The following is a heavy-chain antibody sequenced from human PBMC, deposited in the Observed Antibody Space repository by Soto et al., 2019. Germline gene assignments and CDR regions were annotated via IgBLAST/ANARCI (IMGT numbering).Heavy chain of an antibody. V-gene: IGHV1-69*13. D-gene: IGHD1-1*01. CDR3: ARDDAAGAPGIQGVFWFDP. CDR2: IIPIFGTA. J-gene: IGHJ5*02. Sequence: GASVKVSCKASGGTFSSYAISWVRQAPGQGLEWMGGIIPIFGTANYAQKFQGRVTITADESTSTAYMELSSLRSEDTAVYYCARDDAAGAPGIQGVFWFDPWGQGTLVTVSS. CDR1: GGTFSSYA.